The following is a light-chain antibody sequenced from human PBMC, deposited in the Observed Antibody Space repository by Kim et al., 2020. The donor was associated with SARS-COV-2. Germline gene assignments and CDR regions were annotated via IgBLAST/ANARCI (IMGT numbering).Light chain of an antibody. CDR2: QES. CDR3: QAWDSSTVV. CDR1: KLGDKY. J-gene: IGLJ2*01. Sequence: VSPGQTASITCSGDKLGDKYACWYQQKPGQAPVLGIYQESKRPSGIPERFSGSNSGNTATLTISGTQAMDEADYYCQAWDSSTVVFGGGTQLTVL. V-gene: IGLV3-1*01.